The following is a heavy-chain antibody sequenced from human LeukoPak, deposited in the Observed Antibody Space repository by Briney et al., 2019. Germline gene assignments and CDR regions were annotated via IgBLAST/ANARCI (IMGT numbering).Heavy chain of an antibody. CDR2: IYYSGST. V-gene: IGHV4-59*12. J-gene: IGHJ6*02. Sequence: SETLSLTCTVSGGSISSYYWSWIRQPPGKGLEWIGYIYYSGSTNYNPSLKSRVTISVDTSKNQFSLKLSSVTAADTAVYYCARGLEAVAESYYYYYGMDVWGQGTTVTVSS. CDR1: GGSISSYY. D-gene: IGHD6-19*01. CDR3: ARGLEAVAESYYYYYGMDV.